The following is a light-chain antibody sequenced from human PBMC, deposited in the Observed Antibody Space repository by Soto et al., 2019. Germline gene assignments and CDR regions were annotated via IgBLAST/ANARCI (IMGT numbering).Light chain of an antibody. J-gene: IGLJ2*01. CDR1: SVDVGGYNY. Sequence: QAALTQPASVSGSPGQSITISCTGTSVDVGGYNYVSWYQQHPGKAPKLMIYHVSKRPSGVSDRFSGSKSGNTASLTISGLQAEDEADYYCSSYTSSSTLVFGGGTQLTVL. CDR2: HVS. CDR3: SSYTSSSTLV. V-gene: IGLV2-14*03.